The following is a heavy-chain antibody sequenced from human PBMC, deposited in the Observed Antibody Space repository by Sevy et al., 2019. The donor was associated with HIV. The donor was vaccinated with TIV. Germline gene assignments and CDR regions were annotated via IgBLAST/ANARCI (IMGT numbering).Heavy chain of an antibody. CDR1: KFTFSDYY. Sequence: GGSLRLSCTASKFTFSDYYMSWIRQAPGKRLEWVSYISSSSTYTNYADSVKGRFTISRDNAKNSLYLQLNSLRAEDTAVYYCARVRYNFGQKYFDYWGQGILVTVSS. D-gene: IGHD5-18*01. J-gene: IGHJ4*02. CDR3: ARVRYNFGQKYFDY. V-gene: IGHV3-11*06. CDR2: ISSSSTYT.